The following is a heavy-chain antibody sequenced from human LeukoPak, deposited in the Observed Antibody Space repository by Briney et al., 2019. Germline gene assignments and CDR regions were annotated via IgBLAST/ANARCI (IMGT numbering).Heavy chain of an antibody. CDR1: GGSFSGYY. D-gene: IGHD3-9*01. Sequence: ETLSLTCAVYGGSFSGYYWSWVRQAPGKGLEWVSVIYSGGSTYYADSVKGRFTISRDNSKNTLYLQMNSLRAEDTAVYYCARAKKYYDILTGRPYNYYFDYWGQGTLVTVSS. CDR2: IYSGGST. J-gene: IGHJ4*02. CDR3: ARAKKYYDILTGRPYNYYFDY. V-gene: IGHV3-66*01.